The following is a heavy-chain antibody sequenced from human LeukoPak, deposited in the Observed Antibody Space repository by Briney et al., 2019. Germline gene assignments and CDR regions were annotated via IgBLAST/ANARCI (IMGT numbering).Heavy chain of an antibody. CDR1: GGSISSSSYY. V-gene: IGHV4-39*07. CDR3: ARAFKPLGIVGATEVYYYYMDV. Sequence: SETLSLTCTVSGGSISSSSYYWGWIRQPPGKGLEWIGSIYYSGSTYYNPSLKSRVTISVDTSKNQFSLKLSSVTAADTAVYYCARAFKPLGIVGATEVYYYYMDVWGKGTTVTVSS. CDR2: IYYSGST. D-gene: IGHD1-26*01. J-gene: IGHJ6*03.